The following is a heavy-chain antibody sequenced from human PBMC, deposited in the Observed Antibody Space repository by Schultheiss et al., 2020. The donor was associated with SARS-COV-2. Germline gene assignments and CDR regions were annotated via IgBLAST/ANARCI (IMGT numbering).Heavy chain of an antibody. V-gene: IGHV4-4*02. Sequence: SETLSLTCAVSGGSISSSNWWSWVRQPPGKGLEWIGEIYHSGSTNYNPSLKSRVTISVDKSKNQFSLKLSSVTAADTAVYYCARVRTGYCSSTSCYGYYGMDVWGQGTTVTVSS. CDR2: IYHSGST. CDR3: ARVRTGYCSSTSCYGYYGMDV. J-gene: IGHJ6*02. CDR1: GGSISSSNW. D-gene: IGHD2-2*01.